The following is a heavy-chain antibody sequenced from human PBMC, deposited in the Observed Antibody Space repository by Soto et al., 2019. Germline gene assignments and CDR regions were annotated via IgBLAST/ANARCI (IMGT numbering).Heavy chain of an antibody. J-gene: IGHJ1*01. Sequence: SETLSLTCNVSGGSVSRGSYYWSWIRQPPGKGLEWIGYIYYSGSTNYNPSLKSRVTISVDTSKNQFSLKLSSVTAADTAVYYCARNRGLRTSGEYSQHWGQGTLVTVSS. CDR1: GGSVSRGSYY. D-gene: IGHD2-15*01. CDR2: IYYSGST. V-gene: IGHV4-61*01. CDR3: ARNRGLRTSGEYSQH.